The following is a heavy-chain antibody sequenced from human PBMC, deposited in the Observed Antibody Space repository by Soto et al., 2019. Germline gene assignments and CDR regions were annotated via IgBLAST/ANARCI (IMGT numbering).Heavy chain of an antibody. CDR3: ARDYYGSGSPPLGY. CDR1: GGSISSYY. CDR2: IYYSGST. Sequence: QVQLQESGPGLVKPSETLSLTCTVSGGSISSYYWSWIRQPPGKGLEWIGYIYYSGSTNYNPSLKSRVTIAVDTSKNQFSLKLSSVTAADTAVYYCARDYYGSGSPPLGYWGQGTLVNVSS. V-gene: IGHV4-59*01. D-gene: IGHD3-10*01. J-gene: IGHJ4*02.